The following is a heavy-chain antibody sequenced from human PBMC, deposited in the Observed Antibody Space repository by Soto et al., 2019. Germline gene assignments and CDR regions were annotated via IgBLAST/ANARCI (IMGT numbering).Heavy chain of an antibody. CDR1: GFTVSSNY. V-gene: IGHV3-53*02. Sequence: EVQVVETGGGLIQPGGSLRLSCAVSGFTVSSNYMSWVRQPPGKGPEWVSDIYSGGSTYYADSVKGRFTISRDNSKNTLYLQMNSLRAEDTAVYSCAREGDGHNSNWFDLWGQGTLVTVSS. J-gene: IGHJ5*02. D-gene: IGHD1-26*01. CDR3: AREGDGHNSNWFDL. CDR2: IYSGGST.